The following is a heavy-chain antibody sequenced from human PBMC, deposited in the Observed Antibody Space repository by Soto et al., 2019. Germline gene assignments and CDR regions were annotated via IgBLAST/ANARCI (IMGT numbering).Heavy chain of an antibody. CDR3: AKAIYDFWSGYYTGHYYGMDV. CDR2: ISRNSGSI. J-gene: IGHJ6*02. V-gene: IGHV3-9*01. CDR1: GFTFNIYA. Sequence: PGGSLRLSCAASGFTFNIYAMSWVRQAPGKGLEWVSGISRNSGSIGYADSVKGRFTISRDNAKNSLYLQMNSLRAEDTAVYYCAKAIYDFWSGYYTGHYYGMDVWGQGTTVTVSS. D-gene: IGHD3-3*01.